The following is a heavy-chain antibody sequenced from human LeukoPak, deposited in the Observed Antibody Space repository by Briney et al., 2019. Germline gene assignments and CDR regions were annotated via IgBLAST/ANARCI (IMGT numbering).Heavy chain of an antibody. D-gene: IGHD3-10*01. V-gene: IGHV1-46*01. CDR3: ARTAYYGSGSHSYYYYYMDV. CDR1: GYTFTSYY. J-gene: IGHJ6*03. Sequence: ASVKASCKASGYTFTSYYMHWVRQAPGQGLEWMGIINPSGGSTSYAQKFQGRVTITTDESTSTAYMELSSLRSEDTAVYYCARTAYYGSGSHSYYYYYMDVWGKGTTVTVSS. CDR2: INPSGGST.